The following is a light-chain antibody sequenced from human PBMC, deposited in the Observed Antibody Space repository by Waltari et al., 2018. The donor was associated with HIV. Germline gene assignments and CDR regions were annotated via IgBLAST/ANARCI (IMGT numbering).Light chain of an antibody. CDR1: QSISSY. Sequence: DIQMTQSPSSLSASVGDRVTITCRASQSISSYLNWYQQKPGKAPKVLIYVASSLQSGLPSRFSGSGSGTDFTLTISSLQPEDFATYYCQQSYSTPPTFGGGTKVEIK. CDR3: QQSYSTPPT. CDR2: VAS. V-gene: IGKV1-39*01. J-gene: IGKJ4*01.